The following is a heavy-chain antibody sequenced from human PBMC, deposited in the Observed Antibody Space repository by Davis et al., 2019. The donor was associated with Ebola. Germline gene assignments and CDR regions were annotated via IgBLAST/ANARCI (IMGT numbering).Heavy chain of an antibody. J-gene: IGHJ5*02. CDR2: IYPGDSDP. V-gene: IGHV5-51*01. Sequence: GESLKISCKGSGYSFTSYWIGWVRQMPGKGLEWMAIIYPGDSDPRYSPSFQGQVTISADKSISTAYLQCSSLKASDTAMYYCARGVPFLEWFGWFDPWCQGTLVTVSS. D-gene: IGHD3-3*02. CDR3: ARGVPFLEWFGWFDP. CDR1: GYSFTSYW.